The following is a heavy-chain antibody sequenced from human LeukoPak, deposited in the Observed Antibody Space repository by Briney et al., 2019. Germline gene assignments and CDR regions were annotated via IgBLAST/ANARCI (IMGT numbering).Heavy chain of an antibody. J-gene: IGHJ4*02. V-gene: IGHV1-18*04. CDR1: GYTFTGYY. CDR3: ARHPIPQEITMVRGVIITHGDY. CDR2: ISAYNGNT. D-gene: IGHD3-10*01. Sequence: GASVKVSCKASGYTFTGYYMHWVRQAPGQGLEWMGWISAYNGNTNYAQKLQGRVTMTTDTSTSTAYMELRSLRSDDTAVYYCARHPIPQEITMVRGVIITHGDYWGQGTLVTVSS.